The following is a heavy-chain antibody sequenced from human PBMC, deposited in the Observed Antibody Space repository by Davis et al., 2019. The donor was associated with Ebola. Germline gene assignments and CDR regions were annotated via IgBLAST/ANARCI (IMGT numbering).Heavy chain of an antibody. CDR1: GFTFSSYG. CDR2: ISYDGSNK. CDR3: AKIQVEMATITYLDY. J-gene: IGHJ4*02. D-gene: IGHD5-24*01. V-gene: IGHV3-30*18. Sequence: PGGSLRLSCAASGFTFSSYGMHWVRQAPGKGLEWVAVISYDGSNKYYADSVKGRFTISRDNSKNTLYLQMNSLRAEDTAVYYCAKIQVEMATITYLDYWGQGTLVTVSS.